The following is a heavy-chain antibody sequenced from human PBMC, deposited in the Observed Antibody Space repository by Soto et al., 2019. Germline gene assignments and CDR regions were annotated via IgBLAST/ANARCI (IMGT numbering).Heavy chain of an antibody. V-gene: IGHV4-39*01. CDR3: AGYSNSWSKYVKH. CDR1: GDSISSNNYY. J-gene: IGHJ1*01. CDR2: INYSGNT. D-gene: IGHD6-13*01. Sequence: SETLSLTCTVSGDSISSNNYYWGWIRQPPGKGLEWIGGINYSGNTYYDPSLKSRVTISVDTSKNQFSLMLTSVTAADTAVYYCAGYSNSWSKYVKHWGRGSLVTVSS.